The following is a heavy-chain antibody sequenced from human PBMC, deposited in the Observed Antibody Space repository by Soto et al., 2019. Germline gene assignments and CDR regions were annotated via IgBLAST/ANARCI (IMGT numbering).Heavy chain of an antibody. CDR3: ARNVVVLGVIITNVAYYYGMDV. V-gene: IGHV4-39*07. CDR2: INHSGST. D-gene: IGHD3-10*01. Sequence: SETLSLTCTVSGGSISSSSYYWSWIRQPPGKGLEWIGEINHSGSTNYNPSLKSRVTISVDTSKNQFSLKLSSVTAADTAVYYCARNVVVLGVIITNVAYYYGMDVWGQGTTVTVSS. CDR1: GGSISSSSYY. J-gene: IGHJ6*02.